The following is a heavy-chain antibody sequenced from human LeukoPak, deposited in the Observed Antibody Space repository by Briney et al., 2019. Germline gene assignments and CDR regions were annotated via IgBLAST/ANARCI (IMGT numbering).Heavy chain of an antibody. CDR1: GFTFSSYS. J-gene: IGHJ4*02. D-gene: IGHD6-13*01. CDR3: ARVIWAAAGIDY. CDR2: ISSSSSYI. V-gene: IGHV3-21*01. Sequence: PGGSRRLSCAASGFTFSSYSMNWVRQAPGKGLEWVSSISSSSSYIYYADSVKGRFTISRDNAKNSLYLQMNSLRAEDTAVYYCARVIWAAAGIDYWGQGTLVTVSS.